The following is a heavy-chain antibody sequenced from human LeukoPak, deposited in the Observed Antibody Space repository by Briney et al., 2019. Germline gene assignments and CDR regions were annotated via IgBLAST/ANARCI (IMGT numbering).Heavy chain of an antibody. V-gene: IGHV4-34*01. D-gene: IGHD2-2*01. Sequence: SETLSLTCAVYGGSFSGYYWSWICQPPGKGLEWIGEINHSGSTNYNPSLKSRVTISVDTSKNQFSLKLSSVTAADTAVYYCARVVPAAIRSWFDPWGQGTLVTVSS. CDR3: ARVVPAAIRSWFDP. CDR2: INHSGST. J-gene: IGHJ5*02. CDR1: GGSFSGYY.